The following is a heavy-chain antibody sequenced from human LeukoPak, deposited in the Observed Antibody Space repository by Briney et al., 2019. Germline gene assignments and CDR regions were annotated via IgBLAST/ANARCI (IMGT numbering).Heavy chain of an antibody. Sequence: ASVKVSFKASVYTFTVYYMHWVRQAPGQGLEWMGWINPNSGGTNYAQKFQGRVTMTRDTSISTAYMELSRLRSDDTAVYYCARAQYNWNYSSGYWGQGTLVTVSS. CDR1: VYTFTVYY. CDR3: ARAQYNWNYSSGY. J-gene: IGHJ4*02. CDR2: INPNSGGT. D-gene: IGHD1-7*01. V-gene: IGHV1-2*02.